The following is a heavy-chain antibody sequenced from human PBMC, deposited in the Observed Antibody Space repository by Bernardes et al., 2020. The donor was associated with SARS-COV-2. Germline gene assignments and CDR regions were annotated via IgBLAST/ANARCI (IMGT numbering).Heavy chain of an antibody. CDR1: EFTFSSYA. Sequence: GGSLRLSCAASEFTFSSYAMSWVRQVPGKGLEWVSVISGSGGDTYYADSVKGRFTISRDNSKNTLYLQMSSLRAEDTAVYYCAKDRYFGSETYYFDYWGRGTLVTVSS. J-gene: IGHJ4*02. CDR3: AKDRYFGSETYYFDY. D-gene: IGHD3-10*01. CDR2: ISGSGGDT. V-gene: IGHV3-23*01.